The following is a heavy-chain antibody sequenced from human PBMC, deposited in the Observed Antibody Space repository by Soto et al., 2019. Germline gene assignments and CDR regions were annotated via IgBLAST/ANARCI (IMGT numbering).Heavy chain of an antibody. V-gene: IGHV3-53*01. Sequence: GGSLRLSCAASGFTVSSNYMSWVRQAPGKGLEWVSVIYSGGSTYYADSVKGRFTISRDNSKNTLYLQMNSLRAEDTAVYYCARDHYDSSGYLHWGQGTLVTVSS. CDR1: GFTVSSNY. CDR2: IYSGGST. D-gene: IGHD3-22*01. CDR3: ARDHYDSSGYLH. J-gene: IGHJ4*02.